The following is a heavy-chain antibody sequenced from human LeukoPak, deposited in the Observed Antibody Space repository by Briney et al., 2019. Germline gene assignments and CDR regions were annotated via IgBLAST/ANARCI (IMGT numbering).Heavy chain of an antibody. D-gene: IGHD4-17*01. CDR3: AGQDYGDYSDY. CDR2: ISSSDTYI. CDR1: GFTFSSYS. J-gene: IGHJ4*02. V-gene: IGHV3-21*01. Sequence: GGSLRLSCAASGFTFSSYSMNWVRQAPGKGLEWVSSISSSDTYIYHADSVKGRFTISRDNAKNSLHLQMNSLRVEDTVVYYCAGQDYGDYSDYWGQGTLVTVSS.